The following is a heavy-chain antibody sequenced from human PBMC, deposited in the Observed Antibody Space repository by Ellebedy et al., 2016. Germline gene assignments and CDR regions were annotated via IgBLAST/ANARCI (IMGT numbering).Heavy chain of an antibody. D-gene: IGHD6-13*01. V-gene: IGHV4-39*07. CDR1: GGSISSSSYY. CDR2: IYHSGST. Sequence: SETLSLTCTVSGGSISSSSYYWGWIRQPPGKGLEWIGSIYHSGSTNYNPSLKSRVTISVDKSKNQFSLKLSSVTAADTAVYYCARLPAIAAVGFDPWGQGTLVTVSS. J-gene: IGHJ5*02. CDR3: ARLPAIAAVGFDP.